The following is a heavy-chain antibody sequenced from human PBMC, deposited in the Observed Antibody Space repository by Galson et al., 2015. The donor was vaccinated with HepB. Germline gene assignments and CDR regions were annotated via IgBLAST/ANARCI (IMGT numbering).Heavy chain of an antibody. CDR2: ISSSSSYI. V-gene: IGHV3-21*01. J-gene: IGHJ6*02. CDR1: GFTFSSYS. Sequence: SLRLSCAASGFTFSSYSMNWVRQAPGKGLEWVSSISSSSSYIYYADSVKGRFTISRDNAKNSLYLQMNSLRAEDTAVYYCARDSKREFDWLSRDYYYYGMDVWGQGTTVTVSS. D-gene: IGHD3-9*01. CDR3: ARDSKREFDWLSRDYYYYGMDV.